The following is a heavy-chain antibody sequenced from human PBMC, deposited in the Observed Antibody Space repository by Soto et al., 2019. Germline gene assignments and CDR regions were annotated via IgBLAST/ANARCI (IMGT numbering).Heavy chain of an antibody. D-gene: IGHD3-10*01. V-gene: IGHV3-30*18. CDR1: GFTFSSYG. CDR2: ISYDGSNK. J-gene: IGHJ4*02. Sequence: SLRLSCAASGFTFSSYGMHWVRQAPGKGLEWVAVISYDGSNKYYADSVKGRFTISRDNSKNTLYLQMNSLRAEDTAVYYCAKTYGRYYFAYWGQGTLVTVSS. CDR3: AKTYGRYYFAY.